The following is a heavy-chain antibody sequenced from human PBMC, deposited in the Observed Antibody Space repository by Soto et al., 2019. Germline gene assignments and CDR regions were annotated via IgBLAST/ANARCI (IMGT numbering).Heavy chain of an antibody. CDR1: GFTFSSYS. J-gene: IGHJ6*02. CDR2: ISSSSSYI. V-gene: IGHV3-21*01. Sequence: GGSLRLSCAASGFTFSSYSMNWVRQAPGKVLEWVSSISSSSSYIYYADSVKGRFTISRDNAKNSLYLQMNSLRAEDTAVYYCARDGFLDTAMVTYYYGMDVWGQGXTVTVYS. D-gene: IGHD5-18*01. CDR3: ARDGFLDTAMVTYYYGMDV.